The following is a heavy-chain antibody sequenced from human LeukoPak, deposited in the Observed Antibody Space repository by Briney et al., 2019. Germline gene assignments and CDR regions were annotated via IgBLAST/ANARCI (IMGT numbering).Heavy chain of an antibody. Sequence: ASVKVSCKATGGTFSSNAISWVRQAPGQGLEWMGGIIPIFGSPNYAQKFQGRVTITADESTSTVYMELSSLRSEDTAVYYCASRWHGFFDYWGQGTLITVSS. V-gene: IGHV1-69*13. D-gene: IGHD5-24*01. CDR1: GGTFSSNA. J-gene: IGHJ4*02. CDR2: IIPIFGSP. CDR3: ASRWHGFFDY.